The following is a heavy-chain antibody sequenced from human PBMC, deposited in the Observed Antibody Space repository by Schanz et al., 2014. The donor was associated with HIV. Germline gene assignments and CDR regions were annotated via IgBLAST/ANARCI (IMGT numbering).Heavy chain of an antibody. V-gene: IGHV3-33*06. CDR3: AKPEYDSRGNSQSHFDY. J-gene: IGHJ4*02. CDR1: GFTFSSYG. D-gene: IGHD3-22*01. Sequence: QVQLVESGGGVVQPGRSLRLSCAASGFTFSSYGMHWVRQAPGKGLEWVAVIWFDGRNKYYGDSVKGRFTISRDNSKNTLYLQMTTLRIDDTAVYYCAKPEYDSRGNSQSHFDYWGQGTLVTVSS. CDR2: IWFDGRNK.